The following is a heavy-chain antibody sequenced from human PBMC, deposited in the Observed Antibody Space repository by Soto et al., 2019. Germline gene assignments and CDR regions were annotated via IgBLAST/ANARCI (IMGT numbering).Heavy chain of an antibody. D-gene: IGHD4-17*01. CDR3: ARDPTTDYYYGMDV. J-gene: IGHJ6*02. V-gene: IGHV4-30-4*01. CDR2: IYYSGST. Sequence: KPSETLSLTCTVSGGSISSGDCYWSWIRQPPGKGLEWIGYIYYSGSTYYNPSLKSRVTISVDTSKNQFSLKLSSVTAADTAVYYCARDPTTDYYYGMDVWGQGTTVTVSS. CDR1: GGSISSGDCY.